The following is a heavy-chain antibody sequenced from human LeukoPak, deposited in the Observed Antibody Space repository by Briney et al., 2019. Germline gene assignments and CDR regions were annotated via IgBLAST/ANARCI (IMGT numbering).Heavy chain of an antibody. CDR2: IYYSGRT. CDR1: GDSVSRSDSY. Sequence: SETLSLTCSVSGDSVSRSDSYWDWIRQPPGKGLEWIGTIYYSGRTYYSPFLKCRVTMSVDPSNNQCSLNLRSVTAADTALYYCARRRYYDGSGYLEWGQGTLLSVSS. CDR3: ARRRYYDGSGYLE. J-gene: IGHJ1*01. D-gene: IGHD3-22*01. V-gene: IGHV4-39*01.